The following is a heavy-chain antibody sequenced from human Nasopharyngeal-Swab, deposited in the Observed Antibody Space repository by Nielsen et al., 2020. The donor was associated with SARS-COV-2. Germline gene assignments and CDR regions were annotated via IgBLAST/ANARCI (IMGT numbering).Heavy chain of an antibody. CDR3: TTDFYFDY. CDR1: GFVFRSSA. J-gene: IGHJ4*02. Sequence: GESLKISCAASGFVFRSSAIHLVRQASGKGLEWGGRIGDKDHNYATTYGASVQGRFTISRDDSKNMAFLQMDSLKTEDTALYYCTTDFYFDYWGQGTLVTVS. V-gene: IGHV3-73*01. CDR2: IGDKDHNYAT.